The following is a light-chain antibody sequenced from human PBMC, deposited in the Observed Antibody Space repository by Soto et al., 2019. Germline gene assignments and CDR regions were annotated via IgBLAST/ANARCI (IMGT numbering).Light chain of an antibody. J-gene: IGKJ5*01. CDR2: AAS. CDR3: QQSYSNPIT. Sequence: INMNQSPSSLSASVEDVVTATGRTSQTITTSLNWYRQKPGKAPDLLIYAASSLQSGVPSRFSGSGSGTDFTLTISSLQPEDFATYYCQQSYSNPITFGQGTRLEIK. CDR1: QTITTS. V-gene: IGKV1-39*01.